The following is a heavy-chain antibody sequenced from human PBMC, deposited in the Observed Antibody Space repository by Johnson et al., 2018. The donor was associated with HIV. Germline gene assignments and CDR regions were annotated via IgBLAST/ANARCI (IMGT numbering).Heavy chain of an antibody. V-gene: IGHV3-33*06. CDR3: AKGGSGNRDAFDI. Sequence: QVQVLESGGGVVQPGRSLRLSCAASGFTFSSYGMHWVRQAPGKGLEWVAVIWYDGSNQYYADSVKGRFTISRDNSKNTLYLQMNSLRAEDTAVYYCAKGGSGNRDAFDIWGQGTMVTVSS. CDR2: IWYDGSNQ. J-gene: IGHJ3*02. D-gene: IGHD1-26*01. CDR1: GFTFSSYG.